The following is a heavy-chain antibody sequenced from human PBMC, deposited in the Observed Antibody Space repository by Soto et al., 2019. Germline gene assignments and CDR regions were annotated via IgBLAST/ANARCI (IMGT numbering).Heavy chain of an antibody. J-gene: IGHJ5*01. D-gene: IGHD3-22*01. V-gene: IGHV3-21*01. CDR2: ISSSSSYI. CDR1: GFTFSSYS. Sequence: EVQLVESGGGLVKPGGSLRLSCAASGFTFSSYSMNWVRQAPGKGLEWVSSISSSSSYIYYADSVKGRFTISRDNSENTLYLQMNSLRAEDTAVYYCARWVGGSMYDNSGKYDSWGQGTLVTVSS. CDR3: ARWVGGSMYDNSGKYDS.